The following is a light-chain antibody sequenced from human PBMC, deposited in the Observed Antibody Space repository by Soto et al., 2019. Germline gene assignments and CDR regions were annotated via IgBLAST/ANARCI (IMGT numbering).Light chain of an antibody. CDR1: QSVISRY. CDR3: QQYGSSPGT. J-gene: IGKJ1*01. Sequence: ENVLTQSPGTLSLSPGERATLSCRASQSVISRYFAWYQQKPGQAPRLLIYGASSRATGIPDRFSGSGSGTDFTLTTSRLEPEDFAVYYCQQYGSSPGTFGQGTKV. V-gene: IGKV3-20*01. CDR2: GAS.